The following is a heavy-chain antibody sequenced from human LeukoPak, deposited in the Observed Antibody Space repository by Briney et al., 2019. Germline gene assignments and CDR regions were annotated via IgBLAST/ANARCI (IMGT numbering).Heavy chain of an antibody. J-gene: IGHJ6*02. CDR1: GFTFSSYA. V-gene: IGHV3-23*01. CDR3: AKAILAAAGPYGMGV. CDR2: ISGSGGNT. Sequence: GGSLRLSCAASGFTFSSYAMSWVRQAPGKGLEWVSGISGSGGNTYYADSVKGRFTISRDNSKNTLSLQMNSLRAEDTAVYHCAKAILAAAGPYGMGVWGQGTTVTVSS. D-gene: IGHD6-13*01.